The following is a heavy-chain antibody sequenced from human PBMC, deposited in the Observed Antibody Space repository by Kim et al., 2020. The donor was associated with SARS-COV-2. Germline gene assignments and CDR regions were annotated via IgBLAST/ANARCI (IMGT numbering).Heavy chain of an antibody. J-gene: IGHJ6*02. CDR1: GGSFSGYY. CDR2: INHSGST. Sequence: SETLSLTCAVYGGSFSGYYWSWIRQPPGKGLEWIGEINHSGSTNYNPSLKSRVTISVDTSKNQFSLKLSSVTAADTAVYYCARCVHYGYGMDVWGQGTTVTVSS. V-gene: IGHV4-34*01. D-gene: IGHD6-6*01. CDR3: ARCVHYGYGMDV.